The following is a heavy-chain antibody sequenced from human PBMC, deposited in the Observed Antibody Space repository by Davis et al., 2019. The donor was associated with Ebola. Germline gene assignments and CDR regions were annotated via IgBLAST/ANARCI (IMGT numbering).Heavy chain of an antibody. V-gene: IGHV5-51*01. J-gene: IGHJ4*02. D-gene: IGHD3-22*01. Sequence: GESLKISCEGSGYSFTSYWIGWVRQMPGKGLEWMGIIYPGDSDIRYSPSFQGQVTMSADKSISTAYLQWSSLKASDTAMHYCARHFETTDSLDYWGQGTLVTVSS. CDR1: GYSFTSYW. CDR2: IYPGDSDI. CDR3: ARHFETTDSLDY.